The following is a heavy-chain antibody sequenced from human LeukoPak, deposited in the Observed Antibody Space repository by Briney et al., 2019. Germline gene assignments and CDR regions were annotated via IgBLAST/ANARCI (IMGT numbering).Heavy chain of an antibody. CDR3: ARDPGGYMDV. D-gene: IGHD3-10*01. J-gene: IGHJ6*03. CDR1: GFTFSSYD. CDR2: ISTSGSTI. V-gene: IGHV3-48*03. Sequence: GGSLRLSCAASGFTFSSYDMNWVRQAPGKGLEWVSYISTSGSTIYYADSVKGRLTISRDNAKKSLYLQMNSLRAEDTAIYYCARDPGGYMDVWGKGTTVTISS.